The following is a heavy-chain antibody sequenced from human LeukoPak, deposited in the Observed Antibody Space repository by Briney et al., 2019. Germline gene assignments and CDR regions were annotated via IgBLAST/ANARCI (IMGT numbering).Heavy chain of an antibody. V-gene: IGHV1-69*13. J-gene: IGHJ4*02. CDR3: ARQKYLRGPDVEYFDY. CDR2: IIPIFGTA. D-gene: IGHD5/OR15-5a*01. Sequence: SVKVSCKASGGTFSSYAISWVRQAPGQGLEWMGGIIPIFGTANYAQKFQGRVTITADESTSTAYMELSSLRAEDTAVYYCARQKYLRGPDVEYFDYWGQGTLVTVSS. CDR1: GGTFSSYA.